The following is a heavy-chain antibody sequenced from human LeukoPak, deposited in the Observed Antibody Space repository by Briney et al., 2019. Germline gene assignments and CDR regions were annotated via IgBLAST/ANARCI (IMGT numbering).Heavy chain of an antibody. J-gene: IGHJ4*02. D-gene: IGHD6-13*01. CDR2: INAGNSNT. CDR1: GYTFTRYT. Sequence: ASAKVSCKASGYTFTRYTMHWVRQAPGQRLEWMGWINAGNSNTKYSQKFQGRVTITRDTSASTVYMELSSLRSEDTAVFYCAREGFTSSSWYYFDYWGQGTLVTVSS. CDR3: AREGFTSSSWYYFDY. V-gene: IGHV1-3*01.